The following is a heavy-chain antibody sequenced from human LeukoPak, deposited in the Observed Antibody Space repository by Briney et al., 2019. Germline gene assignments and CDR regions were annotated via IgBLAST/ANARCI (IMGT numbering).Heavy chain of an antibody. CDR1: GGSISSSNW. J-gene: IGHJ4*02. V-gene: IGHV4-4*02. CDR2: IYHSGST. D-gene: IGHD2-2*01. CDR3: ARDRVVVPAMRAGFVY. Sequence: SETLSLTCAVSGGSISSSNWWSWVRQPPGKGLEWIGEIYHSGSTNYNPSLKSRVTISVDKSKNQFSLKLSSVTAADTAVYYCARDRVVVPAMRAGFVYWGQGTLVTVSS.